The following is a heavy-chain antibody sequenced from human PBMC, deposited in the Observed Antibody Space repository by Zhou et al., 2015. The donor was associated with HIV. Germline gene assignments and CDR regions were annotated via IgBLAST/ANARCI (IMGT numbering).Heavy chain of an antibody. CDR2: INADNGKT. V-gene: IGHV1-18*01. J-gene: IGHJ4*02. Sequence: QVLLVQSGAEVKKPGASVKVSCKTSGYAFTYYAISWVRQAPGQGLEWMGWINADNGKTNYAQKFQGRVTLTTDRSTRTAYMELRTLRSDDAAIYYCATDDIGGYHSFNYWGRGNPGQRLL. CDR3: ATDDIGGYHSFNY. CDR1: GYAFTYYA. D-gene: IGHD3-22*01.